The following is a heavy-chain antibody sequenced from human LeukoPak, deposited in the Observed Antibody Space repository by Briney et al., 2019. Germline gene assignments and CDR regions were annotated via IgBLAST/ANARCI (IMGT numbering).Heavy chain of an antibody. CDR3: ARVPGIGPGNLFDY. Sequence: GGSLRLSCAASGFTFSSYGMHWVRQAPGKGLEWVAVIWYDGSNKYYADSVKGRFTISRDNAKNTLYLQMNSLRDEDTAVYYCARVPGIGPGNLFDYWGQGTLVTVSS. CDR1: GFTFSSYG. V-gene: IGHV3-33*01. D-gene: IGHD3-10*01. CDR2: IWYDGSNK. J-gene: IGHJ4*02.